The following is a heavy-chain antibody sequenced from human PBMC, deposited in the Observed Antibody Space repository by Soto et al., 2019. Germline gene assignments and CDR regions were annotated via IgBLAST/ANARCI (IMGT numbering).Heavy chain of an antibody. V-gene: IGHV3-23*01. J-gene: IGHJ4*02. CDR2: IIGSGGST. Sequence: EVQLLESGGGFVQPGGSLSLPCAASGFTFSSYAMSWVRQAPGKGLEWVSAIIGSGGSTYYADSVKGRFTISRDNSKNTLYLQMNSLIADDTAVYYCAKGHKNFDYWGQGTLVTV. CDR1: GFTFSSYA. CDR3: AKGHKNFDY.